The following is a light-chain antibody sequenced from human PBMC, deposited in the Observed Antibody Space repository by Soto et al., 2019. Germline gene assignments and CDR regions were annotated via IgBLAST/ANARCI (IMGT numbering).Light chain of an antibody. Sequence: QAVVTQPPSASGTPGQRVTISCSGTSYNIGTYNVHWYQQLPGTAPKLLIYSTDQRPSGVADRVSGSKSGTSASLAFSGLQSEYEADYYCIAWDDRLNAVVFGGGTQLTVL. J-gene: IGLJ2*01. CDR2: STD. V-gene: IGLV1-44*01. CDR3: IAWDDRLNAVV. CDR1: SYNIGTYN.